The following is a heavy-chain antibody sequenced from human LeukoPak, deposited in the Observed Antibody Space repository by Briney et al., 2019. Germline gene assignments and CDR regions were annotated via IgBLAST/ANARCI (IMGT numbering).Heavy chain of an antibody. CDR3: ARGKIDYDNYYGMDV. V-gene: IGHV2-70*11. D-gene: IGHD2/OR15-2a*01. Sequence: ESGPALVKRTQTLXLTCTFSGFSLSTSGMCVSWIRQPPGKALEWLARIDWDDDKYYSTSLKTRLTISKDTSKNQVVLTMTNMDPVDTATYYCARGKIDYDNYYGMDVWGQGTTVTVSS. CDR2: IDWDDDK. J-gene: IGHJ6*02. CDR1: GFSLSTSGMC.